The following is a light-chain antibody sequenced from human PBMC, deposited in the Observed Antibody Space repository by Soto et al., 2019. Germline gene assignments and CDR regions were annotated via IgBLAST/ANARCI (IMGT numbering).Light chain of an antibody. CDR1: QSVLYSSNNKNY. CDR3: QQYYSTPLS. Sequence: DIVITHSPDSLALSLGEKTTINCKYSQSVLYSSNNKNYLAWYQQKPGQPPKLLIYLASTRESGVPDRFSGSGSGTDFTLTISSLQAEDVAVYYCQQYYSTPLSFGGGTKVEIK. J-gene: IGKJ4*01. CDR2: LAS. V-gene: IGKV4-1*01.